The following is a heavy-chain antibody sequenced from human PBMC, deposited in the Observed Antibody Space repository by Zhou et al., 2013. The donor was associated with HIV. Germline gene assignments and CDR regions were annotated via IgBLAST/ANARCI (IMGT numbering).Heavy chain of an antibody. D-gene: IGHD3-22*01. CDR3: ARCYYDSSGCDY. CDR1: GYTLADLA. V-gene: IGHV1-24*01. Sequence: QVHLVQSGAEVKKPGASVKVSCKASGYTLADLAIHWVRLPPGQGLEWMGGFDPEDVVTVYAQKFEGRVTLTQDASSDTAYMSMSGLTPDDTAVYYCARCYYDSSGCDYWGQGTLVTVSS. CDR2: FDPEDVVT. J-gene: IGHJ4*02.